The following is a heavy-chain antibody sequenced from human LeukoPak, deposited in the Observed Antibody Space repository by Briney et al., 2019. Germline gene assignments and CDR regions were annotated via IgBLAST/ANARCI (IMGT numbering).Heavy chain of an antibody. CDR1: GDSISSHY. Sequence: SETLSLTCTVSGDSISSHYWSWIRQPPGKGLEWIGYIYSSGSTSYNPSLKSRLTISADRSKNQFSLKVSSVTAADTAVYYCARSRSRGYSGDFDYWGQGTLVTVSS. D-gene: IGHD5-12*01. CDR3: ARSRSRGYSGDFDY. CDR2: IYSSGST. J-gene: IGHJ4*02. V-gene: IGHV4-59*11.